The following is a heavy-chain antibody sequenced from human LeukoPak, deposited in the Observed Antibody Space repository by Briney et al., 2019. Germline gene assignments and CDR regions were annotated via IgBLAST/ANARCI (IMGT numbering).Heavy chain of an antibody. D-gene: IGHD3-16*02. CDR2: INHSGST. V-gene: IGHV4-34*01. CDR1: GGSFSGYY. CDR3: ARQTLMITFGGVIAHDAFDI. Sequence: SETLSLTCAVYGGSFSGYYWSWIRQPPGKGLEWIGEINHSGSTDYNPSLKSRVTISVDTSKNQFSLKLSSVTAADTAVYYCARQTLMITFGGVIAHDAFDIWGQGTMVTVSS. J-gene: IGHJ3*02.